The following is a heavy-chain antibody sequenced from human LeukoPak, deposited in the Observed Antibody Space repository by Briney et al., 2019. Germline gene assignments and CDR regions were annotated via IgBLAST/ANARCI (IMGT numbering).Heavy chain of an antibody. Sequence: SVKVSCKASGGTFSSYAISWVRQTPGQGREWMGRIIPIFGTANYAQKFQGRVTITTDESTSTAYMELSSLRSEDTAVYYCASDFLGWFDPWGQGTLVTVSS. CDR1: GGTFSSYA. J-gene: IGHJ5*02. CDR3: ASDFLGWFDP. CDR2: IIPIFGTA. D-gene: IGHD2/OR15-2a*01. V-gene: IGHV1-69*05.